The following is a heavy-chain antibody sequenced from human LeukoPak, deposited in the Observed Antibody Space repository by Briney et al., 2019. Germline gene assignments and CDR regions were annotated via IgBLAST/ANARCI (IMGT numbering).Heavy chain of an antibody. D-gene: IGHD6-13*01. CDR1: GYTFTGYY. Sequence: AASVTVSCKASGYTFTGYYMHWVRQAPGQGLEWMGWINPNSGGTNYAQKFQGWVTMTRDTSISTAYMGLSRLRSDDTAVYYCARASHSSSWYGGWYYYYGMDVWGQGTTVTVSS. CDR2: INPNSGGT. J-gene: IGHJ6*02. V-gene: IGHV1-2*04. CDR3: ARASHSSSWYGGWYYYYGMDV.